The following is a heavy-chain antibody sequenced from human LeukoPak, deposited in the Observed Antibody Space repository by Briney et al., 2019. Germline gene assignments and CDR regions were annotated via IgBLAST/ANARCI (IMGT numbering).Heavy chain of an antibody. CDR2: IYHSGST. V-gene: IGHV4-38-2*01. J-gene: IGHJ4*02. D-gene: IGHD6-19*01. Sequence: PSETLSLTCAVSGYSISSGYYWGWIRQPPGKGLEWIGSIYHSGSTYYNPSLKSRVTISVDTSKNQFSLKLSPVTAADTAVYYCARVGSGWYSYYFDYWGQGTLVTVPS. CDR1: GYSISSGYY. CDR3: ARVGSGWYSYYFDY.